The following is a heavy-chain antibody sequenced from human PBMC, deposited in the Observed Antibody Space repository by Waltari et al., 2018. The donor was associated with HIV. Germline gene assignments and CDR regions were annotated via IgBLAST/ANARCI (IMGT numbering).Heavy chain of an antibody. Sequence: QVQLVESGGSVVQPGGSLRLSCVASGFPFGNYGMHWVRQDPGKGLEWVALISHGGNEKYYSVSVEGRATISRDNSKNTFYLQIDSLRLDDTAVYYCAKAAASFGGQWRLPFDYWGQGTLVTVSS. J-gene: IGHJ4*02. CDR2: ISHGGNEK. V-gene: IGHV3-30*18. CDR1: GFPFGNYG. D-gene: IGHD4-17*01. CDR3: AKAAASFGGQWRLPFDY.